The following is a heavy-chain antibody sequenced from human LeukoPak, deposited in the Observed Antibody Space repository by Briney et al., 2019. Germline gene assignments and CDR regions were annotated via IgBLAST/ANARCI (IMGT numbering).Heavy chain of an antibody. D-gene: IGHD3-10*01. CDR2: IYYSGST. CDR1: GGSISSSSYY. V-gene: IGHV4-39*07. CDR3: ARLITMVRGVIEDY. J-gene: IGHJ4*02. Sequence: SETLSLTCTVSGGSISSSSYYWGWIRRPPGKGLEWIGSIYYSGSTYYNPSLKSRVTISVDTSKNQFSLKLSSVTAADTAVYYCARLITMVRGVIEDYWGQGTLVTVSS.